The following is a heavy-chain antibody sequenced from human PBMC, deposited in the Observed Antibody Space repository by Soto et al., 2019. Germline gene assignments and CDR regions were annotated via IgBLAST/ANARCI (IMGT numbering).Heavy chain of an antibody. D-gene: IGHD5-12*01. CDR3: ARVEMATIAGGNYFDY. J-gene: IGHJ4*02. CDR1: GGSISSGGYY. CDR2: IYYSGST. Sequence: QVQLQESGPGPVKPSQTLSLTCTVSGGSISSGGYYWSWIRQHPGKGLEWIGYIYYSGSTYYNPSLKSRVTISVDTSKNQFSLKLSSVTAADTAVYYCARVEMATIAGGNYFDYWGQGTLVTVSS. V-gene: IGHV4-31*03.